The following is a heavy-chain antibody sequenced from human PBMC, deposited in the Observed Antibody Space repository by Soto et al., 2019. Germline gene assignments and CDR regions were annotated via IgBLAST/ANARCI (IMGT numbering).Heavy chain of an antibody. V-gene: IGHV1-69*01. J-gene: IGHJ3*01. D-gene: IGHD3-10*01. CDR3: ARDYGRQAPGL. CDR1: GGTFSSFA. CDR2: IIPAIGTP. Sequence: QVQLVQSGSEVKKPGSSVKVSCKVSGGTFSSFAISWVRQALGQGLEWIGGIIPAIGTPDHAPKFRGRVTITADESTSTAYLELSSLTSNDTAAYFCARDYGRQAPGLWGQGTKVTVSS.